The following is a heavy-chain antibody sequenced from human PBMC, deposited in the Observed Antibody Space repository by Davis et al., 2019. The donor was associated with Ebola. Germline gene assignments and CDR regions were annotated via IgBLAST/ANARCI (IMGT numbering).Heavy chain of an antibody. CDR2: INPSGGST. V-gene: IGHV1-46*01. CDR1: GGTFSSYA. J-gene: IGHJ5*02. D-gene: IGHD2-2*01. CDR3: ARTNVQRYWFDP. Sequence: ASVKVSCKASGGTFSSYAISWVRQAPGQGLEWMGIINPSGGSTSYAQKFQGRVTMTTDTSTSTAYMELRSLRSDDTAVYYCARTNVQRYWFDPWGQGTLVTVSS.